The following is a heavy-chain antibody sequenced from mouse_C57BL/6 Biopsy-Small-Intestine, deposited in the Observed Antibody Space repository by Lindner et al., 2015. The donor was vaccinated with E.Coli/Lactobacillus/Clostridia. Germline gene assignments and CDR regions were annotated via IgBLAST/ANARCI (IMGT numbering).Heavy chain of an antibody. Sequence: VQLQESGPELVKPGASVKISCKASGYSFTGYYIHWVKQSHGNILDWIGYISPYSGISSYNQKFKGKATLTVHKSSSTAYMELRSLTSEDSAVFYCAGSVNSSGCVAHWGQGTLVTVSA. CDR2: ISPYSGIS. J-gene: IGHJ3*01. D-gene: IGHD3-2*02. V-gene: IGHV1-31*01. CDR1: GYSFTGYY. CDR3: AGSVNSSGCVAH.